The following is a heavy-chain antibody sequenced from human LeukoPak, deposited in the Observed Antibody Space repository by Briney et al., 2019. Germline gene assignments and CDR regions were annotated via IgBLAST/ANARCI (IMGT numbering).Heavy chain of an antibody. J-gene: IGHJ5*02. V-gene: IGHV3-21*01. CDR1: GFTFSRYW. CDR3: ARGVVIAAGYPWFDP. CDR2: ISSSSSYI. D-gene: IGHD2-15*01. Sequence: GGSLRLSCAASGFTFSRYWMTWVRQAPGKGLEWVSSISSSSSYIYYADSVKGRFTISRDNAKNSLYLQMNSLRAEDTAVYYCARGVVIAAGYPWFDPWGQGTLVIVSS.